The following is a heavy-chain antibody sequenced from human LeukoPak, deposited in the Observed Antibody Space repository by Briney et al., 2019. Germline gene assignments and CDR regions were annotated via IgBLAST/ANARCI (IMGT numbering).Heavy chain of an antibody. CDR2: ISSSSDYI. V-gene: IGHV3-21*01. CDR1: GFTFSNYA. D-gene: IGHD2-21*02. Sequence: GGSLRLSCAASGFTFSNYAVTWVRQAPGKGLEWVSSISSSSDYIFDADSVEGRFTISRDNAKNSLYLQMNTLRAEDTAVYYCVRASRGYCGGDCHYWYFDLWGRGALVTVSS. CDR3: VRASRGYCGGDCHYWYFDL. J-gene: IGHJ2*01.